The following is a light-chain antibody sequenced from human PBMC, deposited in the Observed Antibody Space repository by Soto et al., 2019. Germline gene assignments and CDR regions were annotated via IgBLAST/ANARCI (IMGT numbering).Light chain of an antibody. CDR1: SSDVGGYNY. CDR3: MSYTSSITLV. Sequence: ALTQPASVSGSPGQSITISCTGTSSDVGGYNYVSWYQQHPGKAPKLMIYDVSNRPSGVSNRFSGSKSGNTASLTISGLQAEDEADYYCMSYTSSITLVFGTGTKVTVL. V-gene: IGLV2-14*03. CDR2: DVS. J-gene: IGLJ1*01.